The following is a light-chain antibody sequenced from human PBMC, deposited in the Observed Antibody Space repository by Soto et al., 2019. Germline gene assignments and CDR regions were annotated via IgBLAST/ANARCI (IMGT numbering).Light chain of an antibody. CDR3: QQYNNWPLYT. CDR2: AAS. Sequence: EIVLTQSPGTLSLSPGERATLSCRASQSVSNNYLAWYQQRPGQAPRLLIYAASSRATDIPARFTGRGSGTEFTLTISSLQSEDFAVYFCQQYNNWPLYTFGQGTKLEI. CDR1: QSVSNN. V-gene: IGKV3-15*01. J-gene: IGKJ2*01.